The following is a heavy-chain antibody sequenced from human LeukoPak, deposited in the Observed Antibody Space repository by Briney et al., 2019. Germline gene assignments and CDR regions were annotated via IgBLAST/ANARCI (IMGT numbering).Heavy chain of an antibody. V-gene: IGHV1-2*02. J-gene: IGHJ5*02. CDR1: GYTFTSYG. Sequence: ASVKVSCKASGYTFTSYGISWVRQAPGQGLEWMGWINPNSGGTNYAQKFQGRVTMTRDTSISTAYMELSRLRSDDTAVYYCARDNSSSWYSWFDPWGQGTLVTVSS. D-gene: IGHD6-13*01. CDR3: ARDNSSSWYSWFDP. CDR2: INPNSGGT.